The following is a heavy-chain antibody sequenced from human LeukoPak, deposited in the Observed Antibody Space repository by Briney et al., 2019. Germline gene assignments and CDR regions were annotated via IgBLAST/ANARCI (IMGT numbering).Heavy chain of an antibody. J-gene: IGHJ6*03. CDR1: GFTFSSYW. D-gene: IGHD1-26*01. CDR3: ARDPYSGTYGDTYYYYMDV. CDR2: IKEDGSEK. V-gene: IGHV3-7*01. Sequence: GGSLRLSCAASGFTFSSYWMSWVRQAPGKGLEWVANIKEDGSEKYYVDSVKGRFTISRDNAKNSLYLQMSSLRAEDTAVYYCARDPYSGTYGDTYYYYMDVWGKGTTVTISS.